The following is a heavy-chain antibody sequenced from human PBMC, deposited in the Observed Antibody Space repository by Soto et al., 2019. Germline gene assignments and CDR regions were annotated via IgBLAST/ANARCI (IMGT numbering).Heavy chain of an antibody. J-gene: IGHJ6*02. Sequence: SETLSLTCTVSGGSISSYYWSWIRQPPGKGLEWIGYIYYSGSTNYNPSLKSRVTISVDTSKNQFSLKLSSVTAADTAVYYCARNRGGAYYDFWSGYYTGSYYYYYGMDVWGQGTTVTVSS. D-gene: IGHD3-3*01. V-gene: IGHV4-59*01. CDR2: IYYSGST. CDR3: ARNRGGAYYDFWSGYYTGSYYYYYGMDV. CDR1: GGSISSYY.